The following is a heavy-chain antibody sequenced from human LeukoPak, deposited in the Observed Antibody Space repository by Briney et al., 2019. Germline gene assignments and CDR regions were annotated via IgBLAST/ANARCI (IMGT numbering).Heavy chain of an antibody. CDR1: GGTFSSYA. D-gene: IGHD5/OR15-5a*01. CDR3: AREVSARFYYYYYGMDV. J-gene: IGHJ6*02. V-gene: IGHV1-18*01. Sequence: GASVKVSCKASGGTFSSYAISWVRQAPGQGLEWMGWISAYNGNTNYAQKLQGRVTMTTDTSTSTAYMELRSLRSDDTAVYYCAREVSARFYYYYYGMDVWGQGTTVTVSS. CDR2: ISAYNGNT.